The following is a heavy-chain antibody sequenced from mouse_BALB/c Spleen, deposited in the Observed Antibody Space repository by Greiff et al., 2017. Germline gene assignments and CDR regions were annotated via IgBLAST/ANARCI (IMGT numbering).Heavy chain of an antibody. CDR2: ISSGSSTI. J-gene: IGHJ2*01. D-gene: IGHD2-1*01. CDR3: ARSPPGNYGCFDY. Sequence: EVMLVESGGGLVQPGGSRKLSCAASGFTFSSFGMHWVRQAPEKGLEWVAYISSGSSTIYYADTVKGRFTISRDNPKNTLFLQMTSLRSEDTAMYYCARSPPGNYGCFDYWGQGTTLTVSS. CDR1: GFTFSSFG. V-gene: IGHV5-17*02.